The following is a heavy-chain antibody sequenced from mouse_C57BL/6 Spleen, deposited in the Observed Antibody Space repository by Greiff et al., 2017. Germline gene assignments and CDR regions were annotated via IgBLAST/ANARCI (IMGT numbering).Heavy chain of an antibody. J-gene: IGHJ3*01. Sequence: QVQLQQPGAELVMPGASVKLSCKASGYTFTSYWMHWVKQRPGQGLEWIGEIDPSDSYTNYNQQFKGKSTLTVDKSSSTAYMQLSSLTSEDSAVYYCARRGFAYWGQGTLFTVSA. CDR1: GYTFTSYW. CDR2: IDPSDSYT. V-gene: IGHV1-69*01. CDR3: ARRGFAY.